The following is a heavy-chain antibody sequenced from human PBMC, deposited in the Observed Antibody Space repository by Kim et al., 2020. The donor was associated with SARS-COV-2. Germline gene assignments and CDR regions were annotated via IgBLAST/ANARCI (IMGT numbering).Heavy chain of an antibody. V-gene: IGHV1-69*13. Sequence: SVKVSCKASGGTFSSYAISWVRQAPGQGLESMGAIIPIFGTANYAQKFQGRVTNTADESTSTAYMELSSLRSADTAVYYCARDHLPLGYCSGSSSYTPYYIDYWGQRTLVTVSS. J-gene: IGHJ4*02. CDR1: GGTFSSYA. CDR2: IIPIFGTA. CDR3: ARDHLPLGYCSGSSSYTPYYIDY. D-gene: IGHD2-15*01.